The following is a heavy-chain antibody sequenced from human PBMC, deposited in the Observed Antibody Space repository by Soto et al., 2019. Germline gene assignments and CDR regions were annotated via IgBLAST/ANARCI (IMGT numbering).Heavy chain of an antibody. CDR3: AKDATYYDSSGYYYGDY. CDR1: GFTFSSYG. J-gene: IGHJ4*02. V-gene: IGHV3-30*18. CDR2: ISYDGSNK. D-gene: IGHD3-22*01. Sequence: QVQLVESGGGVVQPGRSLRLSCAASGFTFSSYGMHWVRQAPGKGLEWVAVISYDGSNKYYADSVKGRFTISRDNSKNTLYLQMNSLRAEDTAVYYCAKDATYYDSSGYYYGDYWGQGTLVTVSS.